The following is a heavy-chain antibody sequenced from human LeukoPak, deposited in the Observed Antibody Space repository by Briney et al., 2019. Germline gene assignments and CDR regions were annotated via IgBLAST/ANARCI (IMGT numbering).Heavy chain of an antibody. D-gene: IGHD5-18*01. CDR2: ISGSGGST. Sequence: GRSLRLSCAASGFTFDDYAMHWVRQAPGKGLEWVSGISGSGGSTYYADSVKGRFIISRDNSKNTLYLQMNSLRAEDTAVYYCAKDWGAYSHGYRFDPWGQGTLVIVSS. V-gene: IGHV3-23*01. J-gene: IGHJ5*02. CDR1: GFTFDDYA. CDR3: AKDWGAYSHGYRFDP.